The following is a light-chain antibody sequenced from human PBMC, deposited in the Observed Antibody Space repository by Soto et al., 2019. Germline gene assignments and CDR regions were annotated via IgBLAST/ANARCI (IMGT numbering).Light chain of an antibody. CDR3: AACDDSLSGWV. CDR1: SSNIGSNY. J-gene: IGLJ3*02. Sequence: QSVLTQPPSASGTPGQRVTISCSGTSSNIGSNYVYWYQQLPGTAPKLLIYRNNQRPSGVPDRFSGSKSVSSASLASSGLRSEDEADYYCAACDDSLSGWVFGGGTKLTVL. V-gene: IGLV1-47*01. CDR2: RNN.